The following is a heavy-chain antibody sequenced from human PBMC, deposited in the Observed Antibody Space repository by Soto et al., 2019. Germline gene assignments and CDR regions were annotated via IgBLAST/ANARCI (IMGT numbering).Heavy chain of an antibody. Sequence: SETLSLTCTVSGDSISSYYWTWIRQPPGKGLEWIGNIYYNGSTRYNPSIKSRVTISIDTSKDKFSLKLTSVTAADTAVYYCARTGDRSGYYYYYMDIWGKGTTVTVSS. J-gene: IGHJ6*03. CDR3: ARTGDRSGYYYYYMDI. D-gene: IGHD1-1*01. CDR1: GDSISSYY. CDR2: IYYNGST. V-gene: IGHV4-59*08.